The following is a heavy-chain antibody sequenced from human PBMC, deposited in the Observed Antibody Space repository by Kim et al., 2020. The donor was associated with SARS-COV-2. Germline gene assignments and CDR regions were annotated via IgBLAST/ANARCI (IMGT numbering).Heavy chain of an antibody. V-gene: IGHV5-10-1*01. CDR3: ARESRYNWFDP. Sequence: YTNYSQAFQGPVTISADKSISTAYVQWSSLQGSDTAMYYCARESRYNWFDPWGQGTLVTVSS. J-gene: IGHJ5*02. CDR2: YT.